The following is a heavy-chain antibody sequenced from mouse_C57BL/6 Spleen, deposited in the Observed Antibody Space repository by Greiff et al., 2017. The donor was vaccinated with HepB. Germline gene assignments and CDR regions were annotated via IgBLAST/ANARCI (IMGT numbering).Heavy chain of an antibody. V-gene: IGHV1-66*01. CDR2: IYPGSGNT. Sequence: VHLVESGPELVKPGASVKISCKASGYSFTSYYIHWVKQRPGQGLEWIGWIYPGSGNTKYNEKFKGKATLTADTSSSTAYMQLSSLTSEDSAVYYCASGGDYDYAMDYWGQGTSVTVSS. CDR1: GYSFTSYY. J-gene: IGHJ4*01. CDR3: ASGGDYDYAMDY. D-gene: IGHD2-4*01.